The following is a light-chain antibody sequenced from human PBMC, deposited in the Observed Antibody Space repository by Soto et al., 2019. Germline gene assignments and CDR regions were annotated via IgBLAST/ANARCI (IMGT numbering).Light chain of an antibody. CDR2: DVS. V-gene: IGLV2-14*01. Sequence: QSALTQPASVSGSPGQSITISCTGTSSDVGGYNYVSWYQQHPGKAPKLMIYDVSNRPSGVSNRFSGSKSGNTASLTISGLQAEDEADYYCCSYTSSIIYVSGTGTKLTVL. CDR3: CSYTSSIIYV. CDR1: SSDVGGYNY. J-gene: IGLJ1*01.